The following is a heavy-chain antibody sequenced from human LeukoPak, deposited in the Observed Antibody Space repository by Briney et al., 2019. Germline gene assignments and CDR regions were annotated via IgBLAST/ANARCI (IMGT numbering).Heavy chain of an antibody. CDR1: GYTFTSYY. CDR2: INPHSGDT. V-gene: IGHV1-2*02. Sequence: ASVKVSCKASGYTFTSYYVHWVRQAPGQGLEWMGWINPHSGDTSYEQNFQGRVTMTRDTSISTVYMELSRLRSDDTAVYYCAREERGFDAFDIWGQGTMVTVSS. CDR3: AREERGFDAFDI. J-gene: IGHJ3*02.